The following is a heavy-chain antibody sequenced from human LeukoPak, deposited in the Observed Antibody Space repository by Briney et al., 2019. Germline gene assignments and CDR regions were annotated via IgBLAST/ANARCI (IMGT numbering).Heavy chain of an antibody. CDR3: ASEGSELNCIGISCLGVYY. CDR1: GFTFNTYT. D-gene: IGHD2-2*01. CDR2: ISSSSSTI. Sequence: LPGGSLRLSCAASGFTFNTYTMNWVRQAPGKGLEWVSYISSSSSTIYYADSVKGRFTISRDNAKKSLYLQMNSLRAEDTAVYYCASEGSELNCIGISCLGVYYWGQGSLVTVSS. J-gene: IGHJ4*02. V-gene: IGHV3-48*01.